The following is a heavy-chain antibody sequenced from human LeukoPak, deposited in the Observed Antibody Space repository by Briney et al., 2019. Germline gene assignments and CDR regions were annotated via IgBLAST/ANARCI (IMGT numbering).Heavy chain of an antibody. CDR3: ARDWGGYGPTSHDY. Sequence: GGSLRLSCAASGFTFSSYWMHWVRQAPGRGLVWVSRISSDGSSTIYADSVKGRFTISRDNAKNTPYLQMNRLRAEDTAVYDCARDWGGYGPTSHDYWGQGTLVTVSP. CDR1: GFTFSSYW. CDR2: ISSDGSST. D-gene: IGHD3-16*01. J-gene: IGHJ4*02. V-gene: IGHV3-74*01.